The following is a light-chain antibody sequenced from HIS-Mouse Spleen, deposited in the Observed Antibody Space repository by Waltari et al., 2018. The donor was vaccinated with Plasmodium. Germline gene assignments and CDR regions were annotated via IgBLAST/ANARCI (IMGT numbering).Light chain of an antibody. V-gene: IGKV3-20*01. CDR1: QSVSSSY. J-gene: IGKJ2*01. Sequence: EIVLTQSPGTLSLSPGERATLSCRASQSVSSSYLAWYQQKPGQAPRLLSYGASSRATGIPDRFSGSGSGTDFTLTISRLEPEDFAVCYCQQYGSSPYTFGQGTKLEIK. CDR3: QQYGSSPYT. CDR2: GAS.